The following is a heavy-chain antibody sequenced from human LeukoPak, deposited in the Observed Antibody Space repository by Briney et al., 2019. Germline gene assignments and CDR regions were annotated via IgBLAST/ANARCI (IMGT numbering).Heavy chain of an antibody. Sequence: ASVKVSCKGSGYTFTRYDINWVRQATGQGLEWTGWMNPNTGITGSAHKFQGRVTMPRNTSISTAYIELAGLRDEDTAGYYGARGGSGWYGRYYWFDPWGQGTLVTVSS. J-gene: IGHJ5*02. CDR1: GYTFTRYD. CDR3: ARGGSGWYGRYYWFDP. V-gene: IGHV1-8*01. D-gene: IGHD6-19*01. CDR2: MNPNTGIT.